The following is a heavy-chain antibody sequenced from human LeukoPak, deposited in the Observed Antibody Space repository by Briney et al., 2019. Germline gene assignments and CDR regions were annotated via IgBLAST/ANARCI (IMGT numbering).Heavy chain of an antibody. J-gene: IGHJ5*02. Sequence: NPSQTLSLTCTVAGRSTGSSSYYWGRIRQPRGKGREWVGSIYYSGSTYYNPSLKSRVTISVDTSKNQFSLKLSSVTAADTAVYYCARQIRDSVVVPAARNWFDPWGQGTLVTVSS. V-gene: IGHV4-39*01. D-gene: IGHD2-2*01. CDR3: ARQIRDSVVVPAARNWFDP. CDR2: IYYSGST. CDR1: GRSTGSSSYY.